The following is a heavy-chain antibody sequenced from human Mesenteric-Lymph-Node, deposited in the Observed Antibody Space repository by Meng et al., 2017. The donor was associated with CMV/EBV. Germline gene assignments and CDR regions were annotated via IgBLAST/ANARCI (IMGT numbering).Heavy chain of an antibody. J-gene: IGHJ6*02. CDR2: IRFDGSNQ. V-gene: IGHV3-30*02. CDR1: GFTFSNYG. Sequence: GESLKISCAASGFTFSNYGMHWVRQAPGKGLEWVAFIRFDGSNQYYADSVKGRFTISRDNAKNSLYLQMNSLRAEDTAVYYCARDPPDIVVVPAASNARSYYYYGMDVWGQGTTVTVSS. D-gene: IGHD2-2*01. CDR3: ARDPPDIVVVPAASNARSYYYYGMDV.